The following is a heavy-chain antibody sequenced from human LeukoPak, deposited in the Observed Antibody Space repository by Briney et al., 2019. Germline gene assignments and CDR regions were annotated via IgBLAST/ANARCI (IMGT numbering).Heavy chain of an antibody. D-gene: IGHD4-17*01. CDR3: ASGSGSTVTTFLSY. V-gene: IGHV1-18*01. Sequence: ASVKVSCKASGYXFTSYGISWVRQAPGQGLEWMGWISAYNGNTNYAQKLQGRVTMTTDTSTSTAYMELRSLRSDDTAVYYCASGSGSTVTTFLSYWGRGTLVTVSS. CDR1: GYXFTSYG. CDR2: ISAYNGNT. J-gene: IGHJ4*02.